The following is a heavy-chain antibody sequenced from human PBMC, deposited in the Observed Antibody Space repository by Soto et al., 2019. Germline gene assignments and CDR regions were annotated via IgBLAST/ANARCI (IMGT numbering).Heavy chain of an antibody. V-gene: IGHV2-5*02. CDR2: IYWDDDK. CDR1: GLSLSTTGVG. Sequence: QITLKESGPTLVKPTQTLRLTCTFSGLSLSTTGVGVGWIRQPPGKALEWLALIYWDDDKRYSPSLKSRLTITKDTSKNQVVLTMTNMDPVDTATYYCVQSRCGGDCLQSYSSHSYYGLDVWGQGTTVTVSS. D-gene: IGHD2-21*02. CDR3: VQSRCGGDCLQSYSSHSYYGLDV. J-gene: IGHJ6*02.